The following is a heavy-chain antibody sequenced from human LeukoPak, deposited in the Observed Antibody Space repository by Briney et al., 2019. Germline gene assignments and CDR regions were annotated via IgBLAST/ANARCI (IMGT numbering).Heavy chain of an antibody. D-gene: IGHD3-22*01. CDR2: VSGYNGNT. V-gene: IGHV1-18*01. CDR1: GYTFSRHG. Sequence: ASVTVSCTTSGYTFSRHGITWVRQAPGQGLEWMGWVSGYNGNTNYAQNVQGRVTMTTDTSTNTAYMELRSLRSDDTAVYYCAKDIHPGLDSGASCCFDYWGQGTPVTVSS. CDR3: AKDIHPGLDSGASCCFDY. J-gene: IGHJ4*02.